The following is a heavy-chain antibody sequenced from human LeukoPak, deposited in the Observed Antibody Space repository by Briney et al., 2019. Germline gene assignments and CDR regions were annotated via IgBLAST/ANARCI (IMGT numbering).Heavy chain of an antibody. CDR1: GYTFTSYY. CDR2: VNPSGGST. V-gene: IGHV1-46*01. CDR3: ARGPSGDVDGKELDY. D-gene: IGHD3-10*01. Sequence: ASVKVSCKASGYTFTSYYMHWVRQAPGQGLEWMGIVNPSGGSTSYAQKFQGRVTMTRDMSTSTVYMELSSLRSEDTAVYYCARGPSGDVDGKELDYWGQGTLVTVSS. J-gene: IGHJ4*02.